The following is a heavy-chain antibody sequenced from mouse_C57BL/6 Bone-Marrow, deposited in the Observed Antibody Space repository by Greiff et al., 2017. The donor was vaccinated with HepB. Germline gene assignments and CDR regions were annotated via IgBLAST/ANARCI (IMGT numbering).Heavy chain of an antibody. CDR1: GYTFTSYT. J-gene: IGHJ3*01. CDR2: INPSSGYT. Sequence: QVQLKESGAELARPGASVKMSCKASGYTFTSYTMHWVKQRPGQGLEWIGYINPSSGYTKYNQKFKDKATLTADKSSSTAYMQLSSLTSEDSAVYYCAREGAYYSNYGGFAYWGQGTLVTVSA. V-gene: IGHV1-4*01. CDR3: AREGAYYSNYGGFAY. D-gene: IGHD2-5*01.